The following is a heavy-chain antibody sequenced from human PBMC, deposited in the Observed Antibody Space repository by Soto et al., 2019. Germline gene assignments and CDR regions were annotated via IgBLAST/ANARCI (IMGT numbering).Heavy chain of an antibody. J-gene: IGHJ4*02. CDR2: ISSSSSTI. CDR1: GFTFSSYS. V-gene: IGHV3-48*01. CDR3: ARHGINWNDPRGFDY. Sequence: GGSLRISCAASGFTFSSYSMNWVRQAPGKGLEWVSYISSSSSTIYYADSVKGRFTISRDNAKNSLYLQMNSLRAEDTAVYYCARHGINWNDPRGFDYWGQGTLVTVSS. D-gene: IGHD1-1*01.